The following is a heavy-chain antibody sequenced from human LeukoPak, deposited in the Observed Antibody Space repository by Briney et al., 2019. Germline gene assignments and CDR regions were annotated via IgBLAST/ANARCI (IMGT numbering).Heavy chain of an antibody. J-gene: IGHJ4*02. D-gene: IGHD5-24*01. CDR1: GYTFTGYY. CDR3: ARDLVDGYNYWGLDY. Sequence: ASVKVSCKASGYTFTGYYMHWVRQAPGQGLEWMGWINPNSGGTNYAQKFQGRVTMTRDTSISTAYMELSRLRSDDTAVYYCARDLVDGYNYWGLDYWGQGTLVTVSS. V-gene: IGHV1-2*02. CDR2: INPNSGGT.